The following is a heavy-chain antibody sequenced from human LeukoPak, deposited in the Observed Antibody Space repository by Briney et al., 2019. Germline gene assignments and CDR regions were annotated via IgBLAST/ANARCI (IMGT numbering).Heavy chain of an antibody. Sequence: GGSLRLSCAASGFTFRNYGMNWVRQAPGKGLEWVSLMSGSGARTYYADSVKGRFTISRDNSKSTLYLQMNSLRAEDTAVYYCAKDRAYCSGGSCYRRYFDYWGQGTLVTVSS. V-gene: IGHV3-23*01. D-gene: IGHD2-15*01. J-gene: IGHJ4*02. CDR1: GFTFRNYG. CDR3: AKDRAYCSGGSCYRRYFDY. CDR2: MSGSGART.